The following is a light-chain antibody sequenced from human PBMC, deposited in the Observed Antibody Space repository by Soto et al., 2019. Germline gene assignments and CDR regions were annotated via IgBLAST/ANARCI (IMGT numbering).Light chain of an antibody. CDR2: AAS. J-gene: IGKJ4*01. V-gene: IGKV1-33*01. CDR1: QDINNH. Sequence: DIPMTQSPSSLSASVGDSVTITCQASQDINNHLHWYQQKPGKAPELLIFAASSLQSGVSSRFRGSGFGTYFTLTINNLPPDDFASYYCQHYHSLPVTFGGGTKVEV. CDR3: QHYHSLPVT.